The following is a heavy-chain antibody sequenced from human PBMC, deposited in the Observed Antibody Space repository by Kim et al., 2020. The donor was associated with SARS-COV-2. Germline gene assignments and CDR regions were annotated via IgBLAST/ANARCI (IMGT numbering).Heavy chain of an antibody. V-gene: IGHV3-73*01. CDR3: TKLVGELSSAYFDY. Sequence: GGSLRLSCAASGFTFSGSAMHWVRQASGKGLEWVGRIRSKANSYATAYAASVKGRFTISRDDSKNTAYLQMNSLKTEDTAVYYCTKLVGELSSAYFDYWGQGTLVTVSS. CDR1: GFTFSGSA. J-gene: IGHJ4*02. D-gene: IGHD3-10*01. CDR2: IRSKANSYAT.